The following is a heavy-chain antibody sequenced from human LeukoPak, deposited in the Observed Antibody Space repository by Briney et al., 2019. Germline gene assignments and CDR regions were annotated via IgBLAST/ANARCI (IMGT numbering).Heavy chain of an antibody. J-gene: IGHJ4*02. Sequence: ASVKVSCKASGYTFTSYGISWVRQAPGQGLEWMAIINPSGGTTTYAQKFQGRVTVTRDTSTSTVYIDLSSLRSEDTAVYYCARDPAYYYGSGIYSALDFWGQGTLVTVSS. V-gene: IGHV1-46*01. D-gene: IGHD3-10*01. CDR3: ARDPAYYYGSGIYSALDF. CDR2: INPSGGTT. CDR1: GYTFTSYG.